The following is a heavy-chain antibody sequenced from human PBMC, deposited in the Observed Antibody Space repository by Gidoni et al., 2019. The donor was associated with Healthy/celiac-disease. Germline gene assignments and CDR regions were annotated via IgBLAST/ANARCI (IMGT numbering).Heavy chain of an antibody. J-gene: IGHJ4*02. Sequence: LEWIGEINHSGSTNYNPSLKSRVTISVDTSKNQFSLKLSSVTAADTAVYYCARVQFDFWSGFSPYYFDYWGQGTLVTVSS. V-gene: IGHV4-34*01. D-gene: IGHD3-3*01. CDR3: ARVQFDFWSGFSPYYFDY. CDR2: INHSGST.